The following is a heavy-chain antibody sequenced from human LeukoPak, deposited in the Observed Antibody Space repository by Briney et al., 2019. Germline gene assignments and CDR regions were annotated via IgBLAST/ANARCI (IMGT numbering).Heavy chain of an antibody. V-gene: IGHV3-9*01. CDR1: GFTFDDYA. CDR2: ISWNSRSI. J-gene: IGHJ4*02. Sequence: GGSLRLSCAASGFTFDDYAMHWVRQVPGKGLDWVSGISWNSRSIGYADSVKGRFTISRDNAKNSLYLQMNSLRAEDTAVYYCARGDCSGGSCYFDYWGQGTLVTVSS. CDR3: ARGDCSGGSCYFDY. D-gene: IGHD2-15*01.